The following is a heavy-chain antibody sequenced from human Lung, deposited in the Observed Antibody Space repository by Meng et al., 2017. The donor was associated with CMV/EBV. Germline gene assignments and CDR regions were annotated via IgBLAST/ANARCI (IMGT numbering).Heavy chain of an antibody. J-gene: IGHJ4*02. CDR3: TSAQWELPPLDY. D-gene: IGHD1-26*01. V-gene: IGHV3-49*04. CDR2: IRIKAYGGTT. Sequence: SCTASGFTFGDYAMSWVRQAPGKGLEWVGFIRIKAYGGTTEYAVSVKCRFNIESDDSKSIAYLQMNSLKTEDTAVYYCTSAQWELPPLDYWGQGTRVTVSS. CDR1: GFTFGDYA.